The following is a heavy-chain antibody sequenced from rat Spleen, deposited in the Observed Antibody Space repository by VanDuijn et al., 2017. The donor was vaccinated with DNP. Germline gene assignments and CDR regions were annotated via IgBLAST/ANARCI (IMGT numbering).Heavy chain of an antibody. J-gene: IGHJ2*01. CDR1: GFTFNGYY. D-gene: IGHD1-4*01. Sequence: EVQLVESGGGLVQPGRSLKLSCTASGFTFNGYYMAWVRRAPTKGLEWVSYISYDGGSTYYGDSVKGRFTISRDNAKSTLYLQMNSLRSEDMATYYCTTPGGYWGQGVMVTVSS. CDR3: TTPGGY. V-gene: IGHV5-20*01. CDR2: ISYDGGST.